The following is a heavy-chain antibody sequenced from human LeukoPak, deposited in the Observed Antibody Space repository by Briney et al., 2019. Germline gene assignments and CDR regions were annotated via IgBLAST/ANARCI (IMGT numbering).Heavy chain of an antibody. V-gene: IGHV3-48*03. J-gene: IGHJ4*02. CDR2: ISSSGSTI. D-gene: IGHD3-10*01. Sequence: GGSLRLSRAASGFTFSSYEMNWVRQAPGKGLEWVSYISSSGSTIYYADSVKGRFTISGDNAKNSLYLQMNSLRAEDTAVYYCARDSRGAFDYWGQGTLVTVSS. CDR1: GFTFSSYE. CDR3: ARDSRGAFDY.